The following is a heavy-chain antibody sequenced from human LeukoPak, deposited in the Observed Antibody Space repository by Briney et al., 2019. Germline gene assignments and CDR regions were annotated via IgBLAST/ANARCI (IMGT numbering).Heavy chain of an antibody. V-gene: IGHV4-39*07. J-gene: IGHJ4*02. CDR2: FYFSGST. CDR3: ARGSSPLHWYY. CDR1: GGSISISSYY. D-gene: IGHD6-13*01. Sequence: PSETLSLTCTVSGGSISISSYYWGWIRQPPGKGLEWIGSFYFSGSTNYNPSLKSRVTISVDTSKNQFSLKLSSVTAADTAVYYCARGSSPLHWYYWGQGTLVTVSS.